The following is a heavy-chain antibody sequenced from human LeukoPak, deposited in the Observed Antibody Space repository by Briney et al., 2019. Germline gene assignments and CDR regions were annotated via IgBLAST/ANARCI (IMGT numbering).Heavy chain of an antibody. CDR3: ARENNDYGGKKAFDY. V-gene: IGHV4-30-4*01. J-gene: IGHJ4*02. CDR1: GGSSRSGDYF. D-gene: IGHD4-23*01. Sequence: SETLSLTCAVSGGSSRSGDYFWSWIRQPPGKGLEWIGHIHYSGNTYYNPSLKSRVSISVDTSKNQFSLKLSSVTAADTAVYYCARENNDYGGKKAFDYWSRGTLVTVSS. CDR2: IHYSGNT.